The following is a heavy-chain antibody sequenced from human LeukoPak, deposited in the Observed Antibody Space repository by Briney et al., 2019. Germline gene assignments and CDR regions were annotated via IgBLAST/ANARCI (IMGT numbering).Heavy chain of an antibody. CDR2: ITTSSNT. CDR3: ARNAFDS. J-gene: IGHJ3*01. CDR1: GFTFSGYE. Sequence: DPGGSLRLSCAASGFTFSGYEMNWVRQVPGKGLEWVSCITTSSNTYYADSVRGRFTISRDNAKSSLYLQMNSLRADDTAIYYYARNAFDSWGQGTRVTVPS. V-gene: IGHV3-48*03.